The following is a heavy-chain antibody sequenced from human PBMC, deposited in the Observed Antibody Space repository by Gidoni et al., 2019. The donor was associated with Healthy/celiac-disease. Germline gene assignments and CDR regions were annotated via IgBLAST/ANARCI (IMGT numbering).Heavy chain of an antibody. J-gene: IGHJ6*03. V-gene: IGHV1-18*01. Sequence: QVQLVQSGAEVTKRGASVQVSCKESGYTFTSHGISWVRQAPGQGLAWRGWISAYNGNTTHAHKLQGRVTITTDTSTSTAYMELRSLRSDATAVYYCARVPSPPHNYYYYYMDVWGKGTTVTVSS. CDR3: ARVPSPPHNYYYYYMDV. CDR2: ISAYNGNT. CDR1: GYTFTSHG.